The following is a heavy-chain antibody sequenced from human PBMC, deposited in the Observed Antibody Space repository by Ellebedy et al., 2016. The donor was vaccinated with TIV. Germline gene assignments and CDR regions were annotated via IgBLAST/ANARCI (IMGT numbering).Heavy chain of an antibody. Sequence: GESLKISCAASGFPFSNYAMSWVRQAPGKGLQWVSAISGSGYNTYYADSVKGRFTISRDNSKNTLYLQMNSLRGEDTAVYYCARLLGEMGNYHGMDVWGQGTTVTVSS. D-gene: IGHD3-10*01. CDR1: GFPFSNYA. CDR2: ISGSGYNT. V-gene: IGHV3-23*01. J-gene: IGHJ6*02. CDR3: ARLLGEMGNYHGMDV.